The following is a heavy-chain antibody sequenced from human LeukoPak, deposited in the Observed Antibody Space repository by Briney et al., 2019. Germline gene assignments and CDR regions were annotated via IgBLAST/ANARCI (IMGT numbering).Heavy chain of an antibody. J-gene: IGHJ4*02. Sequence: AAVKVSRTAFGYSFTSYYIHWVRQPPGQGLEWMGIINPSGGSTSYAQKFQGRVTMTRDTSTRTVYMELSSLRSQDTAVYYCARDEMGVAVSGMRPLFWGQGTLVSVSS. V-gene: IGHV1-46*01. CDR1: GYSFTSYY. D-gene: IGHD6-19*01. CDR3: ARDEMGVAVSGMRPLF. CDR2: INPSGGST.